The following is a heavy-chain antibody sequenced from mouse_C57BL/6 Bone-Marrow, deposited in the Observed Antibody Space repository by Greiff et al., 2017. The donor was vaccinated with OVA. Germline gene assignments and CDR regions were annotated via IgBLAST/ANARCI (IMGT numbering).Heavy chain of an antibody. V-gene: IGHV5-6*01. CDR3: ARQGDYYGSAMDY. D-gene: IGHD1-1*01. CDR1: GFTFSSYG. CDR2: ISSGGSYT. J-gene: IGHJ4*01. Sequence: EVQLVESGGDLVKPGGSLKLSCAASGFTFSSYGMSWVRQTPDKRLEWVATISSGGSYTYYPDSVKGRFTISRDNAKNTLYLQMSSLKSEDTAMYYCARQGDYYGSAMDYWGQGTSVTVSS.